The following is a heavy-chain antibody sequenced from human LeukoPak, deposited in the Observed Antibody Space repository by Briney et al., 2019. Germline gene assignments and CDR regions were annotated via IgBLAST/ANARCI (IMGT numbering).Heavy chain of an antibody. CDR3: ARDHSSGWYSDYFDY. V-gene: IGHV3-33*01. D-gene: IGHD6-19*01. CDR2: IWYDGSNK. J-gene: IGHJ4*02. Sequence: GGSLRLSCAASGFTVSSYGMHWVRQAPSKGLEWVAVIWYDGSNKYYAASVKGRFTISRDRSKHTMYLQTNSLRAEDTDVSYCARDHSSGWYSDYFDYWGQGTLVTVSS. CDR1: GFTVSSYG.